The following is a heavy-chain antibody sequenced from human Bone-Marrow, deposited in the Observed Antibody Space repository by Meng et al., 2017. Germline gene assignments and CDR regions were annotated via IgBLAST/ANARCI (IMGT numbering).Heavy chain of an antibody. CDR1: GFTFSSYA. D-gene: IGHD2-15*01. Sequence: GESLKISCAASGFTFSSYAMHWVRQAPGKGLEWVAVISYDGSNKYYADSVKGRFTISRDNSKNTLYLQMNSLRAEDTAVYYCARGSPPSPIYLDYWGQGTLVTVSS. CDR3: ARGSPPSPIYLDY. J-gene: IGHJ4*02. CDR2: ISYDGSNK. V-gene: IGHV3-30*04.